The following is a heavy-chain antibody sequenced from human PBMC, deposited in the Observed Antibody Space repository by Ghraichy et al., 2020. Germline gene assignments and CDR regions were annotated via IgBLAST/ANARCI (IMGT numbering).Heavy chain of an antibody. CDR1: GFTFSSYA. D-gene: IGHD3-22*01. CDR2: ISGSGGST. V-gene: IGHV3-23*01. J-gene: IGHJ5*02. CDR3: AKEKRNYYDSSGPNEINWFDP. Sequence: GGSLRLSCAASGFTFSSYAMSWVRQAPGKGLEWVSAISGSGGSTYYADSVKGRFTISRDNSKNTLYLQMNSLRAEDTAVYYCAKEKRNYYDSSGPNEINWFDPWGQGTLVTVSS.